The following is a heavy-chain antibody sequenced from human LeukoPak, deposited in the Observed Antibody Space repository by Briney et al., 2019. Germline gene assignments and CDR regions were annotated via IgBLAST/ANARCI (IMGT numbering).Heavy chain of an antibody. CDR1: GFTFSSYG. J-gene: IGHJ3*02. CDR2: IWYDGSNK. D-gene: IGHD7-27*01. Sequence: GGSLRLSCAASGFTFSSYGMHWVRQAPGKGLEWVAVIWYDGSNKYYADSVKGRFTISRDNSKNTLYLQMNSLRAEDTAVYYCARDLTGYAFDIWGQGTMVTVSS. V-gene: IGHV3-33*01. CDR3: ARDLTGYAFDI.